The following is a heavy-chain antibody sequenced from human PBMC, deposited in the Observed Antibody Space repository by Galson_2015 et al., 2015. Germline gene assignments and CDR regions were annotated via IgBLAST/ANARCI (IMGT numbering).Heavy chain of an antibody. V-gene: IGHV3-7*01. CDR1: GFTFSSHW. Sequence: SLRLSCAASGFTFSSHWMNWVRQAPGKGLEWVALIRGDGTEKHYVDSVKGRFTISGDNAKNSLYLQMKSLRAEDTAVYYCVRGAGWLLDSWGQGTLVTVSS. D-gene: IGHD5-24*01. CDR2: IRGDGTEK. J-gene: IGHJ4*02. CDR3: VRGAGWLLDS.